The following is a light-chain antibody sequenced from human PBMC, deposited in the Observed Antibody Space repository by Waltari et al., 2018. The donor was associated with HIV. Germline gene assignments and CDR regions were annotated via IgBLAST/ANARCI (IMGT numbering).Light chain of an antibody. J-gene: IGKJ4*01. CDR1: QTISSW. Sequence: DIQMTQSPSTLSAFVGDRVTITCRASQTISSWLAWYQQKPGTAPKLLISKASSLESWVPSRFSGSGSATEFTLTISSLQPDDFATYYCQQYYSYPLTFGGGTKVEIQ. CDR3: QQYYSYPLT. V-gene: IGKV1-5*03. CDR2: KAS.